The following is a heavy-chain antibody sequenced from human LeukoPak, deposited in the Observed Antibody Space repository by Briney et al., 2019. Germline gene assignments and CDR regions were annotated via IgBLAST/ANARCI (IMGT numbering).Heavy chain of an antibody. CDR1: GFTFSSYA. CDR3: ARAKSWELLGAFDY. CDR2: ISYDGSNK. J-gene: IGHJ4*02. D-gene: IGHD1-26*01. Sequence: GRSLRLSCAASGFTFSSYAMHWVRQAPGKGLEWVAVISYDGSNKYYADSVKGRFTISRDNSKNTLYLQMNSLRAEDTAMFYCARAKSWELLGAFDYWGQGTLVTVSS. V-gene: IGHV3-30*04.